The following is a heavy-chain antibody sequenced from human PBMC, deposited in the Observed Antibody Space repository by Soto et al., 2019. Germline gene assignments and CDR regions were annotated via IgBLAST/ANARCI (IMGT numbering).Heavy chain of an antibody. Sequence: PGGSLRLSCAASGFTFSSYAMSWVRQAPGKGLEWVSAISGSGGSTYYADSVKGRFTISRDNSKNTLYLQMNSLRAEDTAVYYCAKDPFFNSGNTGNWFDPWGQGTLVTVSS. CDR2: ISGSGGST. D-gene: IGHD5-12*01. CDR1: GFTFSSYA. CDR3: AKDPFFNSGNTGNWFDP. J-gene: IGHJ5*02. V-gene: IGHV3-23*01.